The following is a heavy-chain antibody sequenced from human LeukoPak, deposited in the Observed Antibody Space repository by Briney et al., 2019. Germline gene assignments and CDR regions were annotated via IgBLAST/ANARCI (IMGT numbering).Heavy chain of an antibody. CDR3: ARDVKGRGVTTVFYYIDV. CDR2: IYSSGGT. CDR1: GSSIASDYY. Sequence: PSETLSLTCAVSGSSIASDYYWGWIRQPPGKGLEWIGSIYSSGGTYYNPSLKSRVTISIETATNQFSLQLASVTAADTAVYYCARDVKGRGVTTVFYYIDVWGKGTTVTVSS. J-gene: IGHJ6*03. D-gene: IGHD4-17*01. V-gene: IGHV4-38-2*02.